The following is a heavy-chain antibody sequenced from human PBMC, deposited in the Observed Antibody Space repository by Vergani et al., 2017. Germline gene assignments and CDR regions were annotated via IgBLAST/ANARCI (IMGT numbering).Heavy chain of an antibody. J-gene: IGHJ6*03. D-gene: IGHD3-3*01. V-gene: IGHV1-69*04. CDR1: GGTFSSYA. CDR2: IIPILGIA. Sequence: QVQLVQSGAEVKKPGSSVKVSCKASGGTFSSYAISWVRQAPGQGLEWMGRIIPILGIANYAQKFQGRVTITADKSTGTAYMELSSLRSEDTAVYYCARRNWSGYYSYYYYMDVWGKGTTVTVSS. CDR3: ARRNWSGYYSYYYYMDV.